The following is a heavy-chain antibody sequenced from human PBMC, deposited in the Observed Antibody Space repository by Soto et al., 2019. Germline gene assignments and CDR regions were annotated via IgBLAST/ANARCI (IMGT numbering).Heavy chain of an antibody. Sequence: PWGSLRLSCAASGFPFSLYSMNWARQAPGKGLEWVSSISSSSSYIYYADSVKGRFTISRDNAKNSLYLQMNSLRAEDTAVYYCARVVDYGDRYYYYGMDVWGQGATVSVSS. D-gene: IGHD4-17*01. J-gene: IGHJ6*02. CDR3: ARVVDYGDRYYYYGMDV. CDR1: GFPFSLYS. V-gene: IGHV3-21*01. CDR2: ISSSSSYI.